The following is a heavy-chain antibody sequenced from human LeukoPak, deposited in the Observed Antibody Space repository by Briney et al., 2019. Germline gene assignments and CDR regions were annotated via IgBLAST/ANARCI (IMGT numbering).Heavy chain of an antibody. J-gene: IGHJ4*02. CDR1: GVTFSSYA. V-gene: IGHV3-23*01. Sequence: GGSLRLSCAASGVTFSSYAMSWVRQAPGKGLEWVSGISGSGGSTYYADSVKGRFTISRDNSKNTLYLQMNSLRAEDTALYYCAKAVWFGELSPTYYYDYWGQGTLVTVSS. CDR2: ISGSGGST. D-gene: IGHD3-10*01. CDR3: AKAVWFGELSPTYYYDY.